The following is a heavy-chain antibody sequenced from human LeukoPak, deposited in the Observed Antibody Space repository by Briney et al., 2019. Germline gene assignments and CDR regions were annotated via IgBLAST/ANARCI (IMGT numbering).Heavy chain of an antibody. CDR3: AKDSPPAGYRHYFDY. CDR1: GFTFSSYA. D-gene: IGHD3-9*01. V-gene: IGHV3-23*01. Sequence: GGSLRLSCAASGFTFSSYAMSWVRQAPGKGLEWVSAISGSGGSTYYADSVKGRFTISRDNSKNTLYLQMNSLRVEDTAVYYCAKDSPPAGYRHYFDYWGQGTLVTVSS. CDR2: ISGSGGST. J-gene: IGHJ4*02.